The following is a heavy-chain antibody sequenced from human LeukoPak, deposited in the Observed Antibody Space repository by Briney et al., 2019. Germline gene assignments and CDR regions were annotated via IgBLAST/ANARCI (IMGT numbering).Heavy chain of an antibody. CDR3: AKLGCRQLADDY. D-gene: IGHD6-13*01. CDR1: GFTFDDYA. J-gene: IGHJ4*02. CDR2: ISWNSGSI. V-gene: IGHV3-9*01. Sequence: PGGSLRLSCAASGFTFDDYAMHWVRHAPGKGLEWVSGISWNSGSIGYTDSVKGRFTISRDNAKNSLYLQMNSLRAEDTALYYCAKLGCRQLADDYWGQGTLVTVSS.